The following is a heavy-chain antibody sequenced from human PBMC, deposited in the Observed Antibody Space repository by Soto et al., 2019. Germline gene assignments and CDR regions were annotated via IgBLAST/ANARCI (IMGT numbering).Heavy chain of an antibody. D-gene: IGHD1-1*01. CDR2: IYFTGNA. V-gene: IGHV4-59*01. CDR1: GRSTSGYS. J-gene: IGHJ4*01. CDR3: ARDSPLDNAVNSGLDN. Sequence: SETLSITCDVSGRSTSGYSWAWIQQPPGKGLEWIGYIYFTGNANYSPSLKSRVTMSVDMSTNQFSLNLRSVTAADTAVYYCARDSPLDNAVNSGLDNWG.